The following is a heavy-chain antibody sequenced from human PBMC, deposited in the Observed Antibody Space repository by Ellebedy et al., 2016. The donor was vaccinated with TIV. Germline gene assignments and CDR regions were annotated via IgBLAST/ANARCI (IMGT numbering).Heavy chain of an antibody. D-gene: IGHD3-22*01. CDR2: ISASGEST. CDR3: AKRDSSGYYYARLFDY. V-gene: IGHV3-23*01. CDR1: GFTFSIFA. Sequence: GESLKISCAASGFTFSIFAMSWVRQAPGKGLEWASTISASGESTYYADSVTGRFTISRDNAKNTLYLQMNSLRAEDTAVYYCAKRDSSGYYYARLFDYWGQGTLVTVSS. J-gene: IGHJ4*02.